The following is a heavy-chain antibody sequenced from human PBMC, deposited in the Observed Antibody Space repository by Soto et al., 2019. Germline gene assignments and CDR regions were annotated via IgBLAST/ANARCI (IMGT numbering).Heavy chain of an antibody. CDR2: ISSSSSYI. CDR1: GFTFSSYS. V-gene: IGHV3-21*01. J-gene: IGHJ4*02. D-gene: IGHD5-18*01. CDR3: ARDSRGIHTVRILDY. Sequence: GGSLRLSCAASGFTFSSYSMNWVRQAPGKGLEWVSSISSSSSYIYYADSVKGRFTISRDNAKNSLYLQMNSLRAEDTAVYYCARDSRGIHTVRILDYWGQGTLVTVSS.